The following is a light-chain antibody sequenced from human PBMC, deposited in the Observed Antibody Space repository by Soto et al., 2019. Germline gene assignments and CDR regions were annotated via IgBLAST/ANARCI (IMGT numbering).Light chain of an antibody. Sequence: EIVLTQSPGTLSLSPGERATLSCRASQSITNNYLAWYQQKPGRAHRLLIYGASSRATGIPDRFSGSGSGTDFTLTISSLQPEDFSIYYCQQSDSTPYTFGQGTKLEIK. CDR2: GAS. CDR1: QSITNNY. V-gene: IGKV3-20*01. J-gene: IGKJ2*01. CDR3: QQSDSTPYT.